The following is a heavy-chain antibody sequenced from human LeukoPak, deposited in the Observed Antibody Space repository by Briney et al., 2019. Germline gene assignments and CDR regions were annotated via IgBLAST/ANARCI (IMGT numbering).Heavy chain of an antibody. CDR3: ARGSGCPEG. CDR2: INHSGST. Sequence: SETLSLTCAVYGGSFSGYYWSWIRQPPGKGLEWIGEINHSGSTNYNPSLKSRVTISVDTSKNQFFLKLSSVTAADTAVYYCARGSGCPEGWGQGTLVTVSS. CDR1: GGSFSGYY. D-gene: IGHD3-9*01. J-gene: IGHJ4*02. V-gene: IGHV4-34*01.